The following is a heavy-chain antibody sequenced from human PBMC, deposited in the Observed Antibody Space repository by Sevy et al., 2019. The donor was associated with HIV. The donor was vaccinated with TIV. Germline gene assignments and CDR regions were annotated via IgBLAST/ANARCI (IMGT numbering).Heavy chain of an antibody. CDR2: LSFGCGEI. Sequence: GGSLRLSCAASGFTFSKYSMSWVRQPPGKGLEWVSTLSFGCGEINYADSVKGRFPISRDNSKSWVYLQMNNLGPEDTAVYYCAREGCTKPHDYWGQGTLVTVSS. J-gene: IGHJ4*02. CDR3: AREGCTKPHDY. CDR1: GFTFSKYS. V-gene: IGHV3-23*01. D-gene: IGHD2-8*01.